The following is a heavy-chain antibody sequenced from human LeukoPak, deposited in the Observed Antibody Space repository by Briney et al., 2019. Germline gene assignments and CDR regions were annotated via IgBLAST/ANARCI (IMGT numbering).Heavy chain of an antibody. V-gene: IGHV1-69*05. CDR2: IIPIFGTA. CDR1: GGTFSSYA. CDR3: ASLSYYYYYMDV. Sequence: SVKVSCKASGGTFSSYAISWVRQAPGQGLEWMGGIIPIFGTANYAQKFQGRVTITTDESTSTAYMELSSLRSEDTAVYYCASLSYYYYYMDVWGKGTTVTVSS. J-gene: IGHJ6*03.